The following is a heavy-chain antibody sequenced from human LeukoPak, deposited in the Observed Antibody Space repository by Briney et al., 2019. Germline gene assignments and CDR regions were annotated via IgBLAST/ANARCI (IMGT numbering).Heavy chain of an antibody. CDR1: GFTFSSYA. CDR3: ARGRGSSWYRVYYYGMDV. CDR2: ISYDGSNK. V-gene: IGHV3-30-3*01. Sequence: GRSLRLSCAASGFTFSSYAMHWVRQAPGKGLEWVAVISYDGSNKYYADSVKGRFTISRDNSKNTLYLQMNNLRAEDTAVYYCARGRGSSWYRVYYYGMDVWGQGTTVTVSS. D-gene: IGHD6-13*01. J-gene: IGHJ6*02.